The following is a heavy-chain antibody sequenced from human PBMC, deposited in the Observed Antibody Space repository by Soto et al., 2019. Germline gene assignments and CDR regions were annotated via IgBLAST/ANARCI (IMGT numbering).Heavy chain of an antibody. CDR2: ISPYNDQT. D-gene: IGHD3-16*01. V-gene: IGHV1-18*01. CDR3: ARGGYYDNVWGKLSHYGLDV. J-gene: IGHJ6*02. CDR1: GYTFIRYG. Sequence: QVQLVQSASEVMKPGASVKVSCKASGYTFIRYGITWVRQAPGQRLEWMGWISPYNDQTIYAQKLQGRVIMTADSTTRTVYRQLRSLKSDDTAVYYCARGGYYDNVWGKLSHYGLDVWGQGTSVTVSS.